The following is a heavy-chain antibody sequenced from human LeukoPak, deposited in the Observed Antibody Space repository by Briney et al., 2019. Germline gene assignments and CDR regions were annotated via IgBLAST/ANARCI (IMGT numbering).Heavy chain of an antibody. V-gene: IGHV4-59*01. D-gene: IGHD5-12*01. Sequence: SETLSLTCTVAGGSIISYYCSWIRQPPGKGLEWIGYIYYIGSTNYNPSLKRLVTISVDTSKTHVSLKLSTVTAPDAALYYCTSAGATGYYYYMDVWGKGTTVTVSS. CDR2: IYYIGST. CDR1: GGSIISYY. J-gene: IGHJ6*03. CDR3: TSAGATGYYYYMDV.